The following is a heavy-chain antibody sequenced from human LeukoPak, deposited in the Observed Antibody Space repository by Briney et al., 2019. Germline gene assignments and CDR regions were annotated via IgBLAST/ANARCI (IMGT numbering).Heavy chain of an antibody. Sequence: GGSLRLSCAASGFTFSSYWMSWVRQAPGKGLEWVANIKQDESEKYYVDSVKGRFTISRDNAKNSLYLQMNSLRAEDTAVYYCASVLRFLEWEAESYGMDVWGQGTTVTVSS. V-gene: IGHV3-7*01. CDR3: ASVLRFLEWEAESYGMDV. CDR2: IKQDESEK. D-gene: IGHD3-3*01. CDR1: GFTFSSYW. J-gene: IGHJ6*02.